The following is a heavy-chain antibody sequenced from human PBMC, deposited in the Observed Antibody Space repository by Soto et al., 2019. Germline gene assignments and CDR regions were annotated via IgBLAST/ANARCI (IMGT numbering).Heavy chain of an antibody. CDR1: GFTFSSYA. J-gene: IGHJ4*02. D-gene: IGHD6-13*01. CDR3: ARRPGYSLDY. V-gene: IGHV3-30-3*01. Sequence: QVQLVESGGGVVQPGRSLRLSCAASGFTFSSYAMHWVRQAPGKGLEWVAVISYDGNNKYYADSVKGRFTISRDNSKNTLYLQMNSLRAEDTAVYYCARRPGYSLDYWGQGTLVTVSS. CDR2: ISYDGNNK.